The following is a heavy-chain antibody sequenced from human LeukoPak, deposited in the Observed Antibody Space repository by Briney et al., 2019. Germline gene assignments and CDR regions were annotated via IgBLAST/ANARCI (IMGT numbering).Heavy chain of an antibody. Sequence: ETLSLTCNVSGDSITSTYYWGWIRQPPGKGLEWVSSISSSSSYIYYADSVKGRFTISRDNAKNSLYLQMNSLRAEDTAVYYCAKDLYCSGGSCYGTMIVVVITGDAFDIWGQGTMVTVSS. V-gene: IGHV3-21*04. CDR3: AKDLYCSGGSCYGTMIVVVITGDAFDI. D-gene: IGHD3-22*01. J-gene: IGHJ3*02. CDR1: GDSITSTYY. CDR2: ISSSSSYI.